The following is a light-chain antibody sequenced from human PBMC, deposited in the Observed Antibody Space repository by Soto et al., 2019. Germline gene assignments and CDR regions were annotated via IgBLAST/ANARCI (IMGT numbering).Light chain of an antibody. Sequence: DIQLTQSPSFLSASVGDRVTITCRASQGISSYLVWYQQRPGKAPKLLIYAASTLQSGVPSRFSGSGSGTEFTLTISSLQPEDFATYYCQQLNSYPITFGLGTRLE. J-gene: IGKJ5*01. CDR1: QGISSY. CDR2: AAS. CDR3: QQLNSYPIT. V-gene: IGKV1-9*01.